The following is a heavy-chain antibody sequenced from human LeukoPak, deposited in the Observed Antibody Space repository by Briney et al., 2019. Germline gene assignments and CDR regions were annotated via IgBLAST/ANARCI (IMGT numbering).Heavy chain of an antibody. CDR1: GGSISSSSYY. V-gene: IGHV4-39*01. J-gene: IGHJ6*03. Sequence: PSETLSLTCTVSGGSISSSSYYWGWIRQPPGKGLEWIGSIYYSGSTYYNPSLKSRVTLSVDTSKNQFSLKLSSVTAPDTAVYYCARLYVYYCYIDVWGKGTTVTVSS. CDR2: IYYSGST. CDR3: ARLYVYYCYIDV. D-gene: IGHD3-16*01.